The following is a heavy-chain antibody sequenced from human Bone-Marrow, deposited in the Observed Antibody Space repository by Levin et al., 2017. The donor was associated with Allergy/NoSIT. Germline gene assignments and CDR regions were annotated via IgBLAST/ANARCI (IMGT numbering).Heavy chain of an antibody. CDR3: ARGIIGDVRVAHKEAFDI. D-gene: IGHD2-8*02. J-gene: IGHJ3*02. CDR1: GFTFSIYS. Sequence: GGSLRLSCTVSGFTFSIYSINWVRQAPGKGLEWVSSISSSGSDMYYVDSVRGRFTISRDNTKNSLTLQMNSLRAEDTAVYYCARGIIGDVRVAHKEAFDIWGQGTMVSVSS. V-gene: IGHV3-21*01. CDR2: ISSSGSDM.